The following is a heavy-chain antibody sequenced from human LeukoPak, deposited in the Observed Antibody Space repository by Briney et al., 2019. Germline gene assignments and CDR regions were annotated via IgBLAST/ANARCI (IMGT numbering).Heavy chain of an antibody. V-gene: IGHV3-23*01. CDR1: GFTFSSDA. Sequence: GGSLRLSFAAPGFTFSSDARRWVRQTPGKGLERVSAISGGGRSTYYAHSVKGRFTISRDNYKNTLYLQMNSLRAEDTAVYYCAKELTITYNDFWSGYYHLSPTFDPWGQGTLVTVSS. D-gene: IGHD3-3*01. CDR2: ISGGGRST. J-gene: IGHJ5*02. CDR3: AKELTITYNDFWSGYYHLSPTFDP.